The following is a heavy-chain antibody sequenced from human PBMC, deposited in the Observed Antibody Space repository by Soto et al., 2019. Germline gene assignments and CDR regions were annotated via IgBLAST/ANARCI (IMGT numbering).Heavy chain of an antibody. Sequence: QVQLVQSGAEVKKPGSSVKVSCQASGGTFSTYAISWVRPAPGQGLEWMGGNIPIFGTADYAQKFQGRVKITADDCKSTAYMEVNRMRSEKTVVYYCAEGEHVVIGGTEYYAIDVWGQGTTVTVSS. D-gene: IGHD2-21*01. CDR2: NIPIFGTA. CDR1: GGTFSTYA. CDR3: AEGEHVVIGGTEYYAIDV. V-gene: IGHV1-69*12. J-gene: IGHJ6*02.